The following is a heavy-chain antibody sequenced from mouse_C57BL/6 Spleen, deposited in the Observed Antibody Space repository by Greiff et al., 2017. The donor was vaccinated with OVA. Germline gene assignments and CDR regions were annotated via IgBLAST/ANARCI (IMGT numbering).Heavy chain of an antibody. Sequence: QVQLKESGPGLVAPSQSLSITCTVSGFSLTSYGVHWVRQPPGKGLEWLVVIWSDGSTTYNSALKSRLSISKDNSKSQVFLKKNRLRTDDTAMYCCARHEPHYYAMDYWGQGTSVTVSS. V-gene: IGHV2-6-1*01. CDR3: ARHEPHYYAMDY. J-gene: IGHJ4*01. CDR2: IWSDGST. D-gene: IGHD6-1*01. CDR1: GFSLTSYG.